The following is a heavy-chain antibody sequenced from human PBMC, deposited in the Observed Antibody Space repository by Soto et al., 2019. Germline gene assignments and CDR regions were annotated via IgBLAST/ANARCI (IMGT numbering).Heavy chain of an antibody. D-gene: IGHD4-4*01. CDR2: ISYEGSNK. CDR1: GFTFSSYA. CDR3: ARVLGGMATVPFDY. V-gene: IGHV3-30-3*01. J-gene: IGHJ4*02. Sequence: PGGSLRLSCAASGFTFSSYAMHWVRQAPGTGLEWVAVISYEGSNKYYADSAKGRFTISRDNSKNTLYLQMNSLRTEDTAVYYCARVLGGMATVPFDYWGQGALVTVSS.